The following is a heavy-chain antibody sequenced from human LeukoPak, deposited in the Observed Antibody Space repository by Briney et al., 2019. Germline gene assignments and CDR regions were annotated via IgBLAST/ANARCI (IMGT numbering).Heavy chain of an antibody. D-gene: IGHD2-2*02. Sequence: GGSLRLSCAASGFTFSSYSMNWIRQAPGKGLEWVSSISSSSSYIYYADSVKGRFTISRDNAKNSLYLQMNSLRAEDTAVYYCARHLRYCSSTSCYIYYYMDVWGKGTTVTVSS. CDR2: ISSSSSYI. CDR3: ARHLRYCSSTSCYIYYYMDV. J-gene: IGHJ6*03. V-gene: IGHV3-21*01. CDR1: GFTFSSYS.